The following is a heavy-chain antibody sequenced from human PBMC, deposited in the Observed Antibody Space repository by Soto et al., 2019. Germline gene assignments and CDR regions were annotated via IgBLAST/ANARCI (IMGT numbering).Heavy chain of an antibody. CDR1: GGSXSSSNYN. J-gene: IGHJ5*02. CDR3: ARAVVVPAAIPGGNWFDP. D-gene: IGHD2-2*01. Sequence: PSETLSLTCTVSGGSXSSSNYNWGWIRQPPGKGLEWIGYIYYSGSTNYNPSLKSRVTISVDTSKNQFSLKLSSVTAADTAVYYCARAVVVPAAIPGGNWFDPSGQGTLVTVSS. CDR2: IYYSGST. V-gene: IGHV4-61*05.